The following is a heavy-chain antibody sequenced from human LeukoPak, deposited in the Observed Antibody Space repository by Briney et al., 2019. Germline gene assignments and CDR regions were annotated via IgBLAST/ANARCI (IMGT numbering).Heavy chain of an antibody. J-gene: IGHJ4*02. D-gene: IGHD3-10*01. V-gene: IGHV4-59*01. Sequence: PSETLSLTCTVSGGSISIYYWNWIRQPPGKGLEWIEYIYNSGSSTIYNPSLKSRVTISVDTSKNQFSLRLSSVTAADTAVYFCVRDRELTYWGQGPLVTVSS. CDR3: VRDRELTY. CDR1: GGSISIYY. CDR2: IYNSGSST.